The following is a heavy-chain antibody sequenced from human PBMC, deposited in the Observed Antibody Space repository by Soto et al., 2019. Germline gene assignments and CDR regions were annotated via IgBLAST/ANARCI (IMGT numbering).Heavy chain of an antibody. Sequence: SVKVSCKASGGTFSSYTINWVRQAPGQGLEWMGGIIPIFGTTNYAKKFQGRVTITADESTSTAYMELSSLRSEDTAVYYCARYASSGNNSVWYTFDPWGQGTLVTVSS. V-gene: IGHV1-69*13. CDR1: GGTFSSYT. J-gene: IGHJ5*02. CDR2: IIPIFGTT. D-gene: IGHD6-19*01. CDR3: ARYASSGNNSVWYTFDP.